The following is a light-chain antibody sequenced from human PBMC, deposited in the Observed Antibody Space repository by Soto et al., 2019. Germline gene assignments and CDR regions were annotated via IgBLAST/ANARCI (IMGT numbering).Light chain of an antibody. CDR3: CSYAGSTTEV. CDR2: EVS. Sequence: QSALTQPASVSGSPGQSITISCTGTSSDFGSYNLVSWYQQHPGKAPKLMIYEVSKRPSGVSNRFSGSKSGNTASLTISGLQDEDEADYYCCSYAGSTTEVFGTGTKLTVL. J-gene: IGLJ1*01. V-gene: IGLV2-23*02. CDR1: SSDFGSYNL.